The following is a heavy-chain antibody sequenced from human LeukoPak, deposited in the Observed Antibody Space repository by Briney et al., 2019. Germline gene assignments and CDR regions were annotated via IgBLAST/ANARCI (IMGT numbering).Heavy chain of an antibody. J-gene: IGHJ5*02. Sequence: SETLSLTCAVYGGPFSGYYWSWIRQPPGKGLEWIGEINHSGSTNYNPSLKSRVTISVDTSKNQFSLKLSAVTAADTAVYYCARGLIAAAGYNWFDPWGQGTLVTVPS. CDR1: GGPFSGYY. CDR2: INHSGST. V-gene: IGHV4-34*01. CDR3: ARGLIAAAGYNWFDP. D-gene: IGHD6-13*01.